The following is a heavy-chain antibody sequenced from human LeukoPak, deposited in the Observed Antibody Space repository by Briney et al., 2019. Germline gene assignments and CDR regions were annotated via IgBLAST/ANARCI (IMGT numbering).Heavy chain of an antibody. CDR2: INPSGGST. CDR3: ARVLTTVTLDYYYGMDV. CDR1: GYTFTSYY. Sequence: ASVKVSCKASGYTFTSYYMHWVRQAPGQGLEWMGIINPSGGSTSYAQKFQGRVTMTRDTSTSTVYMELSSLRSEDTAVYYCARVLTTVTLDYYYGMDVWGQGTTVTVPS. D-gene: IGHD4-17*01. V-gene: IGHV1-46*01. J-gene: IGHJ6*02.